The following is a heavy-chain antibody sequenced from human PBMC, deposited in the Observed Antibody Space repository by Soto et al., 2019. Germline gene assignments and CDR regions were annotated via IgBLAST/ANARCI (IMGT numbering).Heavy chain of an antibody. V-gene: IGHV3-23*01. J-gene: IGHJ5*02. CDR2: LSGSGGST. CDR3: AKDTVPVATPWFDP. D-gene: IGHD2-2*01. CDR1: GFTFSNYA. Sequence: GGSLRLSCAASGFTFSNYAMSWVRQAPGKGLEWVSTLSGSGGSTYYADSVKGRFTISRDNSKNTLYLQMNSLRAEDTDVYYCAKDTVPVATPWFDPWGQGTLVTVSS.